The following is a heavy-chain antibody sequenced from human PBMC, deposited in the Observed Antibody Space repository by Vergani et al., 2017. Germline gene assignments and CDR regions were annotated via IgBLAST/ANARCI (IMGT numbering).Heavy chain of an antibody. J-gene: IGHJ4*02. CDR3: ARDRLWFGHFDY. CDR2: INHSGST. Sequence: QVQLPESGPGLVKPSETLSLTCTVSGGSVSSGSYYWSWLRQPPGKGLEWIGEINHSGSTNYNPSLKSRVTISVDTSKNQFSLKLSSVTAADTAVYYCARDRLWFGHFDYWGQGTLVTVSS. CDR1: GGSVSSGSYY. D-gene: IGHD3-10*01. V-gene: IGHV4-61*01.